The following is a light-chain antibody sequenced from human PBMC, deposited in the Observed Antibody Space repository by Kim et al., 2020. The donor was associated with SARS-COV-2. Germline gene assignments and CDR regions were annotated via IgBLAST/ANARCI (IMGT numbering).Light chain of an antibody. CDR1: SLRTYY. CDR2: GKN. V-gene: IGLV3-19*01. Sequence: VALGQTVRITCQGDSLRTYYTTWFQQKPGQAPIVVFYGKNNRPSGIPDRFSGSSSGNTASLTVTATQAGDEADYYCNSRDNNDNVLFGGGTQLTVL. J-gene: IGLJ2*01. CDR3: NSRDNNDNVL.